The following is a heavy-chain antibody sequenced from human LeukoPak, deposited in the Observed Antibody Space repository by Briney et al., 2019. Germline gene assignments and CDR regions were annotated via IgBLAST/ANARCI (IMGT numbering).Heavy chain of an antibody. D-gene: IGHD3-22*01. J-gene: IGHJ4*02. CDR2: ISSSSSYI. V-gene: IGHV3-21*01. CDR1: GFTFSSYA. Sequence: GGSLRLSCAASGFTFSSYAMSWVRQAPGNGLEWVSSISSSSSYIYYADSVKGRFTISRDNAKNSLYLQMNSLRAEDTAVYYCARDFDYYDSSGYYTNYWGQGTLVTVSS. CDR3: ARDFDYYDSSGYYTNY.